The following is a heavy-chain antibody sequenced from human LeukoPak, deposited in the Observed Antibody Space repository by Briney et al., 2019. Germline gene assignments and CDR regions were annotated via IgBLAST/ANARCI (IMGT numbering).Heavy chain of an antibody. CDR2: IYYTGST. V-gene: IGHV4-39*01. Sequence: PSETLSLTCTVSGGSISSSSYYWGWIRQPPGKGLEWIGSIYYTGSTYYNPSLKSRVTISVDTSKNQFSLRLSSVTAADTAVYYCARTLREYYGSGTYHYYGMDVWGQGTTVTVSS. CDR1: GGSISSSSYY. D-gene: IGHD3-10*01. J-gene: IGHJ6*02. CDR3: ARTLREYYGSGTYHYYGMDV.